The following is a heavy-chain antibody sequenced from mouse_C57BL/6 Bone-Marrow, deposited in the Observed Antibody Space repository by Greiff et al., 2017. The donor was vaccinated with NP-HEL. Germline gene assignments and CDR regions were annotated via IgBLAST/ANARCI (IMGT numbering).Heavy chain of an antibody. V-gene: IGHV2-6*01. CDR2: IWGVGST. CDR3: ASVWSRRTDGSWFAY. Sequence: VQLKESGPGLVAPSQSLSITCTVSGFSLTSYGVDWVRQSPGKGLEWLGVIWGVGSTNYNSALKSRLSISKDNSKSQVFLKMNSLQTDDTAMYYCASVWSRRTDGSWFAYWGQGTLVTVSA. J-gene: IGHJ3*01. CDR1: GFSLTSYG. D-gene: IGHD2-2*01.